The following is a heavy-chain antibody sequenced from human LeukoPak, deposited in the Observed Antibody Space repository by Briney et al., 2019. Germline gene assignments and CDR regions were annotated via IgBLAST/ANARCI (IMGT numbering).Heavy chain of an antibody. CDR2: ISSGVTST. CDR3: VRDKGHYMDV. CDR1: GFTFSSYS. Sequence: GGPLRLSCAASGFTFSSYSMDWVRQAPGKGLEWVSFISSGVTSTYYADSVKGRFTISRDNAKNSLYLQMSSLRDEDTAVYYCVRDKGHYMDVWGKGTTVTVSS. V-gene: IGHV3-21*01. J-gene: IGHJ6*03.